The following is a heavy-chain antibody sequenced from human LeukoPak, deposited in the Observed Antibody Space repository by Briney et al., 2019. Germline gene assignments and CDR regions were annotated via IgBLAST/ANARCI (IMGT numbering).Heavy chain of an antibody. CDR3: ARDTSLGLRIVFGAFDI. V-gene: IGHV3-53*01. D-gene: IGHD3-16*01. CDR2: IYSGGST. CDR1: GFTVSSNY. Sequence: GGSLRLSCAASGFTVSSNYMSWVRQAPGKGLEWVSVIYSGGSTYYADSVKGRFTISRDNSKNTLYLQMNSLRAEDTAVYYCARDTSLGLRIVFGAFDIWGQGTMVTVSS. J-gene: IGHJ3*02.